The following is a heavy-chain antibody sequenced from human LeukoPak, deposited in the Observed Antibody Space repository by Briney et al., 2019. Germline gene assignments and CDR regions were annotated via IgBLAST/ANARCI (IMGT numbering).Heavy chain of an antibody. CDR3: ARGDQLLDKYWYFDL. CDR2: IIPVFGTA. J-gene: IGHJ2*01. CDR1: GGTFSSYT. Sequence: GASVKVSCKASGGTFSSYTINWVRQAPGQGLEWMGGIIPVFGTANYVQKFQGRVTITADESTSTAYMELSSLRSEDTAVYYCARGDQLLDKYWYFDLWGRGTLVTASS. V-gene: IGHV1-69*13. D-gene: IGHD2-2*01.